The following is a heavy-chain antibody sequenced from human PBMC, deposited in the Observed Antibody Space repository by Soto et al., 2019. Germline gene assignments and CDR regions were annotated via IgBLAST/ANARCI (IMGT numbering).Heavy chain of an antibody. J-gene: IGHJ4*02. CDR3: ARLYTCYEAFDY. CDR2: IYYSGST. Sequence: SETLSLTCSVSGGSINSGDYYWSWIRQSPGKGLEWIGYIYYSGSTYYNPSLKSRSTISIDTFKNQFFLDVDSVTAADTAVYYCARLYTCYEAFDYWGQGTLVTVSA. CDR1: GGSINSGDYY. V-gene: IGHV4-30-4*01. D-gene: IGHD2-2*01.